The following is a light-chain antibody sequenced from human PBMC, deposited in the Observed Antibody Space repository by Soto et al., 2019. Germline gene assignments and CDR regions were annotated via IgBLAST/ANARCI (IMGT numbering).Light chain of an antibody. CDR2: SNN. Sequence: QSVLTQPPSASGTPGQRVTISCSGSSSNIGSKTVNWYQQLPGTAPKLLIYSNNQRPSGVPDRFSGSKSGTSASLAISGLQSEDEADYYCAEWDDSLNGVVFGGGTKLPVL. V-gene: IGLV1-44*01. CDR3: AEWDDSLNGVV. CDR1: SSNIGSKT. J-gene: IGLJ2*01.